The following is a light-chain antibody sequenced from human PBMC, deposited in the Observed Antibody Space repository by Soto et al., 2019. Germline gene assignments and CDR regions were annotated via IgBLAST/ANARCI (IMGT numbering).Light chain of an antibody. Sequence: QSVLTQPPSASGTPGQRVTISCSGSSSNIGSYSVNWYQQLPGTAPKLLIYNNNQRPSGVPDRFSGSKSGTSASLTISGLQSEDEAGYYCAAWDASLNGPVFGGGTQLTVL. CDR2: NNN. J-gene: IGLJ2*01. CDR1: SSNIGSYS. V-gene: IGLV1-44*01. CDR3: AAWDASLNGPV.